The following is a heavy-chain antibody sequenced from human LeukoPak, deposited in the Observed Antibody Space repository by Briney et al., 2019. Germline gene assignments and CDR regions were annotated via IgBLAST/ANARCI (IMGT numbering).Heavy chain of an antibody. CDR3: ASRNWELYFDY. CDR2: IKQVGSEK. D-gene: IGHD1-26*01. V-gene: IGHV3-7*01. J-gene: IGHJ4*02. CDR1: GFTFSSYW. Sequence: GGSLRLSCAASGFTFSSYWMSWVRQAPGKGLEWVANIKQVGSEKYYVDSVKGRFTISRDNAKNSLYLQMNSLRAEDAAVYYCASRNWELYFDYWGQGTLVTVSS.